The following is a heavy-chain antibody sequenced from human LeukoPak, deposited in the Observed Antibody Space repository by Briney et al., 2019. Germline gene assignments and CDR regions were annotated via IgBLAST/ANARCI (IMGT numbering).Heavy chain of an antibody. CDR2: ISSSSSYI. V-gene: IGHV3-21*01. J-gene: IGHJ5*02. CDR1: GFTFSSYS. D-gene: IGHD2-2*03. CDR3: ARGGGYCSSTSCYLNDWFDP. Sequence: GGSLGLSCAASGFTFSSYSMNWVRQAPGKGLEWVSSISSSSSYIYYADSVKGRFTISRDNAKNSLYLQMNSLRAEDTAVYYCARGGGYCSSTSCYLNDWFDPWGQGTLVTVSS.